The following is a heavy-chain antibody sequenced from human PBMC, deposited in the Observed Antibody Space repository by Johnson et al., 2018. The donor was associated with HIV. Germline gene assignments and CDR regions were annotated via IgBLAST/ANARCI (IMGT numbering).Heavy chain of an antibody. Sequence: VQLVESGGGLVQPVGSLRLSCAASGFTFSNYAMTWVRQSPGKGLEWVSTISVSGDSTYYADSVKGRFTISREKSKNTLYLQMNSLKTEDTAVYYCTTDPYGGRRDAFDIWGQGTMVTVSS. CDR3: TTDPYGGRRDAFDI. D-gene: IGHD1-26*01. V-gene: IGHV3-23*04. J-gene: IGHJ3*02. CDR2: ISVSGDST. CDR1: GFTFSNYA.